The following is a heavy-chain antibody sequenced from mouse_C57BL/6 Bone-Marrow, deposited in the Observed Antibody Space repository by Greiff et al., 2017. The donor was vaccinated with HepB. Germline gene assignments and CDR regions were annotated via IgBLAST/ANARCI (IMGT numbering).Heavy chain of an antibody. D-gene: IGHD2-1*01. J-gene: IGHJ2*01. V-gene: IGHV2-2*01. CDR3: ARERGYGNFYYFDY. Sequence: VQLKESGPGLVQPSQSLSITCTVSGFSLTSYGVHWVRQSPGKGLEWLGVIWSGGSTDYNAAFISRLSISKDNSKSQVFFKMNSLQADDTAIYYCARERGYGNFYYFDYWGQGTTLTVSS. CDR2: IWSGGST. CDR1: GFSLTSYG.